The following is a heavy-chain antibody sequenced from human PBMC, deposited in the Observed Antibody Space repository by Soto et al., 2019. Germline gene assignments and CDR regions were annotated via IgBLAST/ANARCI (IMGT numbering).Heavy chain of an antibody. V-gene: IGHV4-61*01. Sequence: PSETLSLTCTVSGGSVSSGSYYWSWIRQSPGKGLEWIGYIYYSGSTNYNPSLKSRVTISVDTSKNQFSLKLSSVTAADTAVYYCAILSGWYGMDVWGQGTTVTVSS. D-gene: IGHD6-19*01. CDR3: AILSGWYGMDV. J-gene: IGHJ6*02. CDR2: IYYSGST. CDR1: GGSVSSGSYY.